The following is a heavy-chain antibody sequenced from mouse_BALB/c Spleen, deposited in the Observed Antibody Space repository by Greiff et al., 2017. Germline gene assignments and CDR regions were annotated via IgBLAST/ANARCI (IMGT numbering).Heavy chain of an antibody. J-gene: IGHJ2*01. CDR2: IYQGNGDT. Sequence: QVQLQQPGAELVKPGASVKMSCKASGYTFTSYNMHWVKQTPGQGLEWIGAIYQGNGDTSYNQKFKGKATLTADKSSSTAYMQLSSLTSEDSAVYYCAREGVLRPYFDYWGQGTTLTVSS. CDR3: AREGVLRPYFDY. CDR1: GYTFTSYN. D-gene: IGHD1-2*01. V-gene: IGHV1-12*01.